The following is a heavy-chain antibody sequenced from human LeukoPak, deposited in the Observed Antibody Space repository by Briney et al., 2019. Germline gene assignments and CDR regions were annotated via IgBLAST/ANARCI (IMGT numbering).Heavy chain of an antibody. CDR2: INHSGST. D-gene: IGHD6-13*01. Sequence: SETLSLTCAVYGGSFSGYYWSWIRQPPGKGLEWIGEINHSGSTNYNPSLKSRVTISVDTSKDQFSLKLSSVTAADTAVYYCARGRGSSWSQGYYYGVDVWGQGTTVTVSS. CDR1: GGSFSGYY. V-gene: IGHV4-34*01. CDR3: ARGRGSSWSQGYYYGVDV. J-gene: IGHJ6*02.